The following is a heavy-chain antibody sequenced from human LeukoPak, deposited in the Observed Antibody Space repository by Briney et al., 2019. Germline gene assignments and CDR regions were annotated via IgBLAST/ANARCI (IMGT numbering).Heavy chain of an antibody. V-gene: IGHV4-34*01. CDR3: ARGGVSSASGDWFDP. Sequence: SETLSLTCAVYGGSFSGYYWSCIRQPPGKGLEWIGEIKHSGSTNYNPSLKSRVTISVDTSKNQFSLKLSSVTAADTAVYYCARGGVSSASGDWFDPWGQGTLVTVSS. D-gene: IGHD3-22*01. J-gene: IGHJ5*02. CDR1: GGSFSGYY. CDR2: IKHSGST.